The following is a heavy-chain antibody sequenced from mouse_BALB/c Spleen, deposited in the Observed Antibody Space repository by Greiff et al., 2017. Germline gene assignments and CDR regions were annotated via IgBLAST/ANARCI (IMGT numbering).Heavy chain of an antibody. D-gene: IGHD1-1*01. V-gene: IGHV1S41*01. J-gene: IGHJ1*01. CDR2: IAPGSGST. CDR3: ARPRGYSSSPLWYFDV. CDR1: GYTFTSYW. Sequence: DLVKPGASVKLSCKASGYTFTSYWINWIKQRPGQGLEWIGRIAPGSGSTYYNEMFKGKATLTSDKSSSTAYMELSSLTSEDSAVYYCARPRGYSSSPLWYFDVWGAGTTVTVSS.